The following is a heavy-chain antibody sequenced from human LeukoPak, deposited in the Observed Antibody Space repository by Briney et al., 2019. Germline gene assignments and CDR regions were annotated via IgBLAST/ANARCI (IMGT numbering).Heavy chain of an antibody. V-gene: IGHV3-11*04. D-gene: IGHD3-22*01. J-gene: IGHJ4*02. CDR3: ARERGDSSGSHFDY. Sequence: GGSLRLSCAASGFTFSDYYMSWIRQAPGKGLEWVSYISSSGSTIYYVYYADSVKGRFTISRDNAKNSLYLQMNSLRAEDTAVYYCARERGDSSGSHFDYWGKGTLVTVSS. CDR2: ISSSGSTIYYV. CDR1: GFTFSDYY.